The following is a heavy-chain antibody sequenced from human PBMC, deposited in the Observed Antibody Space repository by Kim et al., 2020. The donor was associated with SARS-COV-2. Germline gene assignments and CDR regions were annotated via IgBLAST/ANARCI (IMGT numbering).Heavy chain of an antibody. V-gene: IGHV3-30*18. CDR1: GFTFSNYG. CDR2: ISYDGSVK. CDR3: AKGLTILLDY. Sequence: GGSLRLSCAASGFTFSNYGMHWVRQAPGKGLEWVATISYDGSVKNYADSVMGRFTISRDDSKNTLYLEMNSLRVEDTAVYYCAKGLTILLDYWGQGSLVTVSS. D-gene: IGHD3-3*01. J-gene: IGHJ4*02.